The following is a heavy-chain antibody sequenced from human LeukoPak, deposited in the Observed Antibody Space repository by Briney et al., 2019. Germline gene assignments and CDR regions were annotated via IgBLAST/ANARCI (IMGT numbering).Heavy chain of an antibody. V-gene: IGHV4-39*07. Sequence: SETLSLTCTVSGGSISSSSYYWGWIRQPPGKGLEWIGSIYYSGSTYYNPSLKSRVTISVDTSKNQFSLKLSSVTAADTAVYYCARVRSSGLEGYYFDYWGQGTLVTVSS. CDR1: GGSISSSSYY. J-gene: IGHJ4*02. CDR2: IYYSGST. D-gene: IGHD6-19*01. CDR3: ARVRSSGLEGYYFDY.